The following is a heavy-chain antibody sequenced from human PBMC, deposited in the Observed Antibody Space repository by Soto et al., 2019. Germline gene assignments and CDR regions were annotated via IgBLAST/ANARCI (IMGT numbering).Heavy chain of an antibody. D-gene: IGHD4-4*01. V-gene: IGHV3-73*01. CDR1: GFIFSGST. CDR3: ARSHLDDYSNADFDY. CDR2: VTTKTSNYAT. J-gene: IGHJ4*02. Sequence: EVQLVGSGGGLVQPWGSLKLSCAASGFIFSGSTMHWVRQASGKGLEWVGRVTTKTSNYATSYNAAVRGRFTISRDDSNNAAYLQMNSLKTEDSAVYYCARSHLDDYSNADFDYWGQGTLVTVSS.